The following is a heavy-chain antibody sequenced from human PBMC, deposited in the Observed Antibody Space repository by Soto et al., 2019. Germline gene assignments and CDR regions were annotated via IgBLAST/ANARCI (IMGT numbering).Heavy chain of an antibody. CDR3: ASSTFGVVAYYYMDV. CDR2: INSDGSST. Sequence: GGSLRLSCAASGFTFSSYWMHWVRQAPGKGLVWVSRINSDGSSTSYADSVKGRFTISRDNAKNTLYLQMNSLRAEDTAVYYCASSTFGVVAYYYMDVWGKGTTVTVSS. CDR1: GFTFSSYW. D-gene: IGHD3-3*01. J-gene: IGHJ6*03. V-gene: IGHV3-74*01.